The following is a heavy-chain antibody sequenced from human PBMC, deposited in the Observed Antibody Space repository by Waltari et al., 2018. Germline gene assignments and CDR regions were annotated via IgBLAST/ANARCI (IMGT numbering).Heavy chain of an antibody. V-gene: IGHV1-2*02. Sequence: QVQLVQSGAEVKKPGASVKVSCKASGYTFTGNYMHWVRQAPGQGLEWMVWINPNSGGANYAQKFQVRVTMTRDTSISTAYMELERLGSDDTGVYYCARDRLGRAAAAYYWVQGTLVTVSS. D-gene: IGHD6-13*01. J-gene: IGHJ4*02. CDR1: GYTFTGNY. CDR3: ARDRLGRAAAAYY. CDR2: INPNSGGA.